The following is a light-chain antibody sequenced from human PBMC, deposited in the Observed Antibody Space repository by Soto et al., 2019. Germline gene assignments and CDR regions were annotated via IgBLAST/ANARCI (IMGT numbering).Light chain of an antibody. CDR2: GAS. V-gene: IGKV3-20*01. J-gene: IGKJ1*01. CDR3: QQYGSSPWT. Sequence: ETVLTQSPGTLSLSPGERATLSCRASQTISSNYLAWYRQTPSQAPRLLIYGASNRATGIADRFSGSGSGTDFTLIISRLEPEDFALYYCQQYGSSPWTFGQGTKVEIK. CDR1: QTISSNY.